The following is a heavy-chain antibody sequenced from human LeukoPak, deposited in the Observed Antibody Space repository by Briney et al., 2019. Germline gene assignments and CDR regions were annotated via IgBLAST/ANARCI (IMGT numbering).Heavy chain of an antibody. CDR3: ARWDSMAPMIVGLFDY. D-gene: IGHD3/OR15-3a*01. V-gene: IGHV3-64D*06. CDR1: GFTFSSYA. CDR2: ISSNGGST. Sequence: GGSLRLSCSAFGFTFSSYAMHWVRQAPGKGLEHVSAISSNGGSTYYADSVKGRFTISRDNSKNTLYLQMSSLRAEDTAVYHCARWDSMAPMIVGLFDYWGLGTLVTVSS. J-gene: IGHJ4*02.